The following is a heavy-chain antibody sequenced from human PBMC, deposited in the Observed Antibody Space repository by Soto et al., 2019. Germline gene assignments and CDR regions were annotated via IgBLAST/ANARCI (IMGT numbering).Heavy chain of an antibody. V-gene: IGHV4-4*02. Sequence: SETLSLTCAVSGGSISSSNWWSWVRQPPGKGLEWIGEIYHSGSTNYNPSLKSRVTISVDKSKNQFSLKLSSVTAADTAVYYCASPSYQSQPGPSPKNYGMDVWGQGATVTVSS. CDR3: ASPSYQSQPGPSPKNYGMDV. D-gene: IGHD2-2*01. J-gene: IGHJ6*02. CDR2: IYHSGST. CDR1: GGSISSSNW.